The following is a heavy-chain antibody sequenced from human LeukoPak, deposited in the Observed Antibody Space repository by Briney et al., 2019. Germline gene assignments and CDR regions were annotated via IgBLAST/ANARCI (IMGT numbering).Heavy chain of an antibody. V-gene: IGHV3-48*04. CDR1: GFTFSSYS. J-gene: IGHJ4*01. CDR2: ISTSGNTI. D-gene: IGHD5-18*01. Sequence: GGSLRLSCAASGFTFSSYSMNWVRQAPGKGLEWISYISTSGNTIYYADSMEARFTISRDNAKNSLHLQMNSLRAEDTAVYYCAKGLGFTYGYDYWGQRTLVTVSS. CDR3: AKGLGFTYGYDY.